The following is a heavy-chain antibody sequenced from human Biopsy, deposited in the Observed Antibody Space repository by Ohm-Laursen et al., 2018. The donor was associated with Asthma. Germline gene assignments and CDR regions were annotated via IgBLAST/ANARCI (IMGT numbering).Heavy chain of an antibody. V-gene: IGHV4-59*01. D-gene: IGHD2-15*01. CDR1: GVSIRSYY. CDR3: AGFCSGGNCPDH. J-gene: IGHJ4*02. CDR2: IHYSGST. Sequence: TLSLTWPVSGVSIRSYYWTWIRQPPGKGLEWIGNIHYSGSTYSNPSLKSRVTISVDTSKKQISLRLSSVIAADTAVYYCAGFCSGGNCPDHWGQGTLVTVSS.